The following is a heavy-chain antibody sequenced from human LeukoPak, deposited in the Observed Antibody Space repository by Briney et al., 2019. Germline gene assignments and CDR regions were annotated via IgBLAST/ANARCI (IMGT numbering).Heavy chain of an antibody. V-gene: IGHV3-7*01. J-gene: IGHJ6*02. D-gene: IGHD3-10*01. CDR1: GFTFSSYW. CDR3: ARGRMGYYSDV. CDR2: INHNGNVN. Sequence: GGSLRLSCAASGFTFSSYWMNWARQAPGKGLEWVASINHNGNVNYYVDSVKGRFTISRDNAKNSLYLQMNSLRAEDTAVYYCARGRMGYYSDVWGQGTTVTVSS.